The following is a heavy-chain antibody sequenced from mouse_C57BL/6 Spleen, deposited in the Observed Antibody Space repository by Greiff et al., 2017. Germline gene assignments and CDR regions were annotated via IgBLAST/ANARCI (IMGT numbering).Heavy chain of an antibody. Sequence: VQLQQPGAELVKPGASVKLSCKASGYTFTSYWMQWVKQRPGQGLEWIGEIDPSDSYTNYNQKFKGKATLTVDTSSSTAYMQLSSLTSEDSAVYYCARSYYGRRGAMDYWGQGTSVTVSS. D-gene: IGHD1-1*01. CDR3: ARSYYGRRGAMDY. CDR1: GYTFTSYW. J-gene: IGHJ4*01. V-gene: IGHV1-50*01. CDR2: IDPSDSYT.